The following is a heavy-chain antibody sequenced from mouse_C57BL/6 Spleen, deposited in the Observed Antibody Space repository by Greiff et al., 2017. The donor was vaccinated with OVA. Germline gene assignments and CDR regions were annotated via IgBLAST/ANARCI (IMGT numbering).Heavy chain of an antibody. CDR3: ARWAYGNYDYFDY. V-gene: IGHV1-53*01. D-gene: IGHD2-1*01. J-gene: IGHJ2*01. CDR1: GFTFTSYW. CDR2: IIPSNGGY. Sequence: QVQLQQPGTDLVKPGASVKLSCKASGFTFTSYWMHWVQQRPGQGLEWIGNIIPSNGGYNSDDKFKGKATLTVDKSSSTSYMQLSSLTSEDSAVYYCARWAYGNYDYFDYWGKGTTLTVSS.